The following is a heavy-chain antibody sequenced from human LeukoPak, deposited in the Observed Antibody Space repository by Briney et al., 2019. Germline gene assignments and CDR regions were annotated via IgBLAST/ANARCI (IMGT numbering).Heavy chain of an antibody. CDR2: FYYSGST. D-gene: IGHD2-2*02. J-gene: IGHJ4*02. CDR1: GGSVSSYS. CDR3: ARTRSQAISAQYFDY. Sequence: SETLSLTCTVSGGSVSSYSWSWIRQPPGKGLQWIGYFYYSGSTNYNPSLKSRVTISVDTSKGQFSLNLTSVTAADTAVYYCARTRSQAISAQYFDYWGQGTLVTVSS. V-gene: IGHV4-59*08.